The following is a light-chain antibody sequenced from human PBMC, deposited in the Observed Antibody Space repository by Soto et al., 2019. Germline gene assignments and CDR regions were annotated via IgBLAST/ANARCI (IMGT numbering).Light chain of an antibody. CDR1: SGSVSTSYY. Sequence: QAVVTQEPSFSVSPGGTVTLTCGLSSGSVSTSYYPSWYQQTPGQAPRTLIYNTNTRSSGVPGRFSGSILGNKAALTITGAQSDYESDYYCLLFLGGGISMFGGGTQLTVL. CDR2: NTN. V-gene: IGLV8-61*01. CDR3: LLFLGGGISM. J-gene: IGLJ3*02.